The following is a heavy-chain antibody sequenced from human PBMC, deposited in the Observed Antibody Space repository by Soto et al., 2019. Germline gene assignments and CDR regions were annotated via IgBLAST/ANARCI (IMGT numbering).Heavy chain of an antibody. Sequence: EVRLVESGGGSVQPGGSLRLSCAASGFTFSDFTMNWVRQAPGKGLEWVSFISSSSSTIFYAESVRGRFTISRDNAYNSLYLQMNSLRDEDTAVYYCAALHGSGAFWGQGTLVTVSS. CDR2: ISSSSSTI. V-gene: IGHV3-48*02. J-gene: IGHJ4*02. D-gene: IGHD3-10*01. CDR3: AALHGSGAF. CDR1: GFTFSDFT.